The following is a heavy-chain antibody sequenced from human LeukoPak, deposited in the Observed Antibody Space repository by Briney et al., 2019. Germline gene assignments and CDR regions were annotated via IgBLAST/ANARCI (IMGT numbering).Heavy chain of an antibody. Sequence: GGSLRLSCAASGFTFDSYSMHWVRQAPGKGLEWVSAISGSGGSTYYADSVKGRFTISRDNSKNTLYLQMNSLRAEDTAVYYCAKGRYDYVWGSYRSAFDIWGQGTMVTVSS. CDR3: AKGRYDYVWGSYRSAFDI. D-gene: IGHD3-16*02. CDR1: GFTFDSYS. CDR2: ISGSGGST. V-gene: IGHV3-23*01. J-gene: IGHJ3*02.